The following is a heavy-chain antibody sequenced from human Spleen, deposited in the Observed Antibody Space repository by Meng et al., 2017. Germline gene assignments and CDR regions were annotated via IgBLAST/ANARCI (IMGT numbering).Heavy chain of an antibody. CDR2: IWYDGSNK. V-gene: IGHV3-33*01. CDR3: ARFNYHSSGYYYDDY. Sequence: GESLKISCAASGFTFSSYGMHWVRQAPGKGLEWVAVIWYDGSNKYYADSVKGRFTISRDNSKNTLYLQMNSLRAEDTAVYYCARFNYHSSGYYYDDYWGQGTLVTVSS. CDR1: GFTFSSYG. D-gene: IGHD3-22*01. J-gene: IGHJ4*02.